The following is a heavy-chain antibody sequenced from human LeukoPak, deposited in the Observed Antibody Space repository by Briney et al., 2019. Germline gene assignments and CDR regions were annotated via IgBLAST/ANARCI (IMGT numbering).Heavy chain of an antibody. J-gene: IGHJ4*02. V-gene: IGHV4-59*12. D-gene: IGHD2-15*01. Sequence: SETLSFTCTVSGGSISSYYWSWIRQPPGKGLEWIGYIYYSGSTNYNPSVKSRVSMSVDTSKNQFSLKLSSVTAADTAVYYCARLPTFCSGGSCSDYWGQGTLVTVSS. CDR2: IYYSGST. CDR1: GGSISSYY. CDR3: ARLPTFCSGGSCSDY.